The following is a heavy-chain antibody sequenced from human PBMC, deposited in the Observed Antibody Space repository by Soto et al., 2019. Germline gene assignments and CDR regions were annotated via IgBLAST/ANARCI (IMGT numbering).Heavy chain of an antibody. CDR2: ISSSSSTI. CDR3: ARDSSGWYRMGFDY. V-gene: IGHV3-48*02. CDR1: GFTFSSYS. Sequence: PGGSLRLSCAASGFTFSSYSMNWVRQAPGKGLEWVSYISSSSSTIYYADSVKGRFTISRDNAKNSLYLQMNSLRDEDTAVYYCARDSSGWYRMGFDYWGQGTLVTVSS. J-gene: IGHJ4*02. D-gene: IGHD6-19*01.